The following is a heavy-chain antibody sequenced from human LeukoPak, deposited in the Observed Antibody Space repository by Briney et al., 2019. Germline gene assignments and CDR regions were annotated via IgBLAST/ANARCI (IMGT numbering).Heavy chain of an antibody. D-gene: IGHD2-21*02. CDR3: AKELVVVTATRGPFDY. J-gene: IGHJ4*02. Sequence: GGSLRLSCAASGFTFSSYGMHWVRQAPGKGLEWVAVISYDGSNKYYADSVKGRFTISRDNSKNTLYLQMNSLRAEDTALYYCAKELVVVTATRGPFDYWGQGTLVTVSS. CDR2: ISYDGSNK. V-gene: IGHV3-30*18. CDR1: GFTFSSYG.